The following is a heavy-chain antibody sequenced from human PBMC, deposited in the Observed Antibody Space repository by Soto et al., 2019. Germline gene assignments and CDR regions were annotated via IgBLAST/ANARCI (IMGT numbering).Heavy chain of an antibody. V-gene: IGHV4-59*01. J-gene: IGHJ3*02. CDR2: IYYSGST. CDR3: ARERGPDDFDI. CDR1: GGSISRYY. Sequence: QVQLQASGPGLVKPSETMSLTCTVSGGSISRYYWSWIRQPPGKGLEWIGYIYYSGSTNYNPSLKSRVTISVDTSKNQFSLKLSSVTAADTAVYYCARERGPDDFDIWGQGTMVTVSS.